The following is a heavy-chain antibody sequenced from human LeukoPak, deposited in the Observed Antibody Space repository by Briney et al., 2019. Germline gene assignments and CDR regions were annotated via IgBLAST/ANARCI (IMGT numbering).Heavy chain of an antibody. CDR1: GGSISSYY. Sequence: SETLSLTCTVSGGSISSYYWSWIRQPPGKGLEWIGNIYYSGSTYYNPSLKSRVTISVDKSKNQFSLKLSSVTAADTAVYYCARAPGQGAFDIWGQGTMVTVSS. V-gene: IGHV4-59*01. CDR2: IYYSGST. CDR3: ARAPGQGAFDI. J-gene: IGHJ3*02.